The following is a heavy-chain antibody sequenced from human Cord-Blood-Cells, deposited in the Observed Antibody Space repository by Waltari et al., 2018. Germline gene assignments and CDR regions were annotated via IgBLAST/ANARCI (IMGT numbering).Heavy chain of an antibody. CDR1: GCTFSSHA. CDR3: ARKGPGDYSNYYFDY. J-gene: IGHJ4*02. Sequence: QVQLVQPGAEVKKPGSSVTVSVKASGCTFSSHAITWLRPAPGQGLEWMGRIIPILGIANYAQKFQGRVTITADKSTSTAYMELSSLRSEDTAVYDCARKGPGDYSNYYFDYWGQGTLVTVSS. CDR2: IIPILGIA. D-gene: IGHD4-4*01. V-gene: IGHV1-69*09.